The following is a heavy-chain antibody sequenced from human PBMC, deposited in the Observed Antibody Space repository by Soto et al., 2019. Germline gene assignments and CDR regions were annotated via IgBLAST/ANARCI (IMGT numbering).Heavy chain of an antibody. CDR2: VSFDGTDK. CDR3: ARAPVEDIIVLPSARGWFDP. CDR1: GFTFSTYT. Sequence: GGSLRLSCAASGFTFSTYTMHWVRQAPGKGLEWVALVSFDGTDKYYADSLEGRFTISRDNHRNTLYLQMNSLRPDDTAVYYCARAPVEDIIVLPSARGWFDPWGQGTLVTVSS. D-gene: IGHD2-2*01. J-gene: IGHJ5*02. V-gene: IGHV3-30-3*01.